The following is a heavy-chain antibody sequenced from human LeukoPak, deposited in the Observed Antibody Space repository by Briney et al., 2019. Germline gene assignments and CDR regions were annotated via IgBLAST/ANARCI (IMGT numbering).Heavy chain of an antibody. CDR2: IYYSGST. J-gene: IGHJ4*02. CDR1: RGSISSYY. CDR3: ARGGSSGYYYG. V-gene: IGHV4-59*12. Sequence: SETLSLTCTVSRGSISSYYWTWIRQPPGKGLEWIGYIYYSGSTNYNPSLKSRVTMSVDTSKNQFSLKLTSMTAADTAVYYCARGGSSGYYYGWGQGTLVTVSS. D-gene: IGHD3-22*01.